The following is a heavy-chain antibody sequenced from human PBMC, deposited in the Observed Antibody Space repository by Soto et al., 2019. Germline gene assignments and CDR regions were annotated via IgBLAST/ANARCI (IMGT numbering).Heavy chain of an antibody. D-gene: IGHD1-26*01. CDR2: ISDDGTKR. J-gene: IGHJ4*02. Sequence: QVHLVESGGGVVQPGRSLRLSCAASGLTFSNYAMHWVRQAPGKGLEWVAFISDDGTKRCYPDSVKGRFTISRDNSKNTMYLQMNSVKNVDTAVYYCAGESSSTVNTGGCGSAKDYWGQGTLVTVSS. CDR1: GLTFSNYA. CDR3: AGESSSTVNTGGCGSAKDY. V-gene: IGHV3-30-3*01.